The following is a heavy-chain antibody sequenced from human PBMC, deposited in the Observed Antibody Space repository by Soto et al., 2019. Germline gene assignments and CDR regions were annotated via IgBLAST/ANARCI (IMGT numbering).Heavy chain of an antibody. Sequence: PSETLSLTCTVSGGSISSSNYYWGWIRQPPGKGLEWIGNIYYSGITYYNPSLKNRVTISVDTSKNQFSLKLSSVTAEDTAVYYCATVFRSSNFNYWGQGTLVTVSS. CDR2: IYYSGIT. J-gene: IGHJ4*02. CDR1: GGSISSSNYY. V-gene: IGHV4-39*07. CDR3: ATVFRSSNFNY. D-gene: IGHD3-10*02.